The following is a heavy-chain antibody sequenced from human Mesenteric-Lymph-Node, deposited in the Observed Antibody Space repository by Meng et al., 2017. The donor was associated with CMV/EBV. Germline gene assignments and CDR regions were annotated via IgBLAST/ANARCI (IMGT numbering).Heavy chain of an antibody. D-gene: IGHD6-13*01. CDR2: INQDGSKK. V-gene: IGHV3-7*01. J-gene: IGHJ4*02. Sequence: GESLKISCAASGFTFSSYEMNWVRQAPGKGLEWVANINQDGSKKYYVDSVKGRFTISRDNAKSSLLLQMNSLRADDTAAYYCAREALVAAGALDSWGQGTLVTVSS. CDR3: AREALVAAGALDS. CDR1: GFTFSSYE.